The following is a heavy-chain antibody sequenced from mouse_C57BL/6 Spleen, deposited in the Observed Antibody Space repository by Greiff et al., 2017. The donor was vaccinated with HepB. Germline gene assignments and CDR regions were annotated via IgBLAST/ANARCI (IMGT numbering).Heavy chain of an antibody. Sequence: VKLVESGPGLVAPSQSLSITCTVSGFSLTSYGVHWVRQPPGKGLEWLVVIWSDGSTTYNSALKSRLSISKDNSKSQVFLKMNSLQTDDTAMYYCARGDYDEAAWFAYWGQGTLVTVSA. D-gene: IGHD2-4*01. CDR2: IWSDGST. CDR1: GFSLTSYG. J-gene: IGHJ3*01. V-gene: IGHV2-6*03. CDR3: ARGDYDEAAWFAY.